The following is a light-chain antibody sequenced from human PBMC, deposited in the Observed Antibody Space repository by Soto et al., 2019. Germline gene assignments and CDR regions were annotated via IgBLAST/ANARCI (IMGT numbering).Light chain of an antibody. J-gene: IGKJ2*01. Sequence: EIVLTQSPATLSLSPGVRAILSCRVSQSVSSYLAWYQQKPGQAPRLLIYDASNRATGIPARFSGSGSGTDFTLTISSLEPEDFAVYYCQQRSNWPRGTFGQGTKLEIK. CDR2: DAS. CDR3: QQRSNWPRGT. V-gene: IGKV3-11*01. CDR1: QSVSSY.